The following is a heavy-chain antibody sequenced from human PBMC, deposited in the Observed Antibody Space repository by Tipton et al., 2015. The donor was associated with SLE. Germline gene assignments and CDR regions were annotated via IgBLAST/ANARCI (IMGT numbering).Heavy chain of an antibody. V-gene: IGHV4-59*01. CDR3: ARNSDAFDI. Sequence: TLSLTCTVSGGSISSYYWSWIRQPPGKGLEWIGYIYYSGSTNYNPSLKSRVTISVDTSTNQFSLKLSSVTAAGTAVYYCARNSDAFDIWGQGTMVTVSS. CDR1: GGSISSYY. D-gene: IGHD4-23*01. J-gene: IGHJ3*02. CDR2: IYYSGST.